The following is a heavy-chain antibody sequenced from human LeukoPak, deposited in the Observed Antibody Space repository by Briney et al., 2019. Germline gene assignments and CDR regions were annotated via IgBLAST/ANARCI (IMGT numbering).Heavy chain of an antibody. Sequence: PSETLSLTCTVSGGSISSYYWSWIRQPPGKGLEWIGYIYYSGSTNYNPSLKSRVTISVDTSKNQFSLKLSSVTAADTAVYYCARLQYSSGWIDYWGQGTLVTVSS. CDR2: IYYSGST. CDR3: ARLQYSSGWIDY. CDR1: GGSISSYY. V-gene: IGHV4-59*12. D-gene: IGHD6-19*01. J-gene: IGHJ4*02.